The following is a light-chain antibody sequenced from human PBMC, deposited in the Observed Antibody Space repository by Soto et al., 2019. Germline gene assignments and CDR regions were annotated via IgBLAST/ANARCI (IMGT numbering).Light chain of an antibody. CDR2: GAS. CDR1: QSVSNSN. V-gene: IGKV3-20*01. CDR3: QQYVGAPLN. J-gene: IGKJ3*01. Sequence: ENVWTQSSGTLSLSPGERATLSCRASQSVSNSNLAWYQQRPGQAPRLLIYGASSRATGIPDRFSGSGSGTDFTLTISRLEPEDVAVYFCQQYVGAPLNFGPGTKVDIK.